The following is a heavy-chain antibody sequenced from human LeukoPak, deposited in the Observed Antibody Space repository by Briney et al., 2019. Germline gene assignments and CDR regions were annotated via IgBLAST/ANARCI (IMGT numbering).Heavy chain of an antibody. J-gene: IGHJ4*02. CDR1: GGSISPLY. D-gene: IGHD3-10*01. CDR2: IYYSGTI. V-gene: IGHV4-59*11. Sequence: SETLSLTCTVSGGSISPLYWGWIRQPPGKGLEFIGYIYYSGTINLNPSLRSRLTLSVDTSKNQFSLKLSSVTAADTAMYYCARGGVAGKYYFDYWGPGTLVTVSS. CDR3: ARGGVAGKYYFDY.